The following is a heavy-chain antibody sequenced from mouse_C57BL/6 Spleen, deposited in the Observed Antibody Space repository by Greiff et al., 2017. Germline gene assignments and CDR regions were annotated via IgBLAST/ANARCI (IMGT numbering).Heavy chain of an antibody. CDR3: ARSGSTVDFAY. CDR2: IYPGSGST. D-gene: IGHD1-3*01. J-gene: IGHJ3*01. V-gene: IGHV1-77*01. CDR1: GYTFTDYC. Sequence: VQLQQSGAELVKPGASVKLSCKASGYTFTDYCINWVKQRPGQGLEWIGDIYPGSGSTNYNEKFKGKATFTADKSSSTAYMQLSSLTSEDSAIYDCARSGSTVDFAYWGQGTMVTVSA.